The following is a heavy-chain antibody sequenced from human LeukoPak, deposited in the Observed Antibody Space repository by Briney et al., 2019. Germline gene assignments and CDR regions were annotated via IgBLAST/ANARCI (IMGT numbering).Heavy chain of an antibody. V-gene: IGHV3-9*01. J-gene: IGHJ4*02. D-gene: IGHD1-26*01. CDR2: ISWNSGSI. Sequence: PGRSLRLSCAASGFTFDDYAMHWVRQAPGKGLEWVSGISWNSGSIGYADSVKGRFTISRDNAKNSLYLQMNSLRAEDTALYYCAKGDRGSYYGGPVDYWGQGTLVTVSS. CDR1: GFTFDDYA. CDR3: AKGDRGSYYGGPVDY.